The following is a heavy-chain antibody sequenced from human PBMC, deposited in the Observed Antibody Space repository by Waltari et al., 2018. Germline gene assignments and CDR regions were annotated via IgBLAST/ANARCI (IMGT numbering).Heavy chain of an antibody. V-gene: IGHV4-38-2*02. Sequence: QVQLQESGPGLVKPSETLSLTCTVSGYSINSGYYWGWIRQPPGKGLEGIGGIYTSGGTYYNPSLKSRVTISVDMSKNQFSLKLNSVTAADTAVYYGAREAGDGYLVDYWGQGSLVTVSS. CDR1: GYSINSGYY. CDR2: IYTSGGT. CDR3: AREAGDGYLVDY. J-gene: IGHJ4*02. D-gene: IGHD5-12*01.